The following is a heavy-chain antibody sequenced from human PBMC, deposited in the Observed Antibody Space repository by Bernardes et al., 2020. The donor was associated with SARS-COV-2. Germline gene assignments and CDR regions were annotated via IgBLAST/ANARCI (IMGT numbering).Heavy chain of an antibody. J-gene: IGHJ4*02. D-gene: IGHD2-2*01. Sequence: ASVKVSCEASGYTFTNYYMHWVRQAPGQGLEWMGLIDPSAGTTTYIQKFQGRVTMTRDTSTSTVYMEVRSLRSEDTAVYYCARQDQGNYFDSWGQGTLVTVSS. CDR1: GYTFTNYY. CDR3: ARQDQGNYFDS. CDR2: IDPSAGTT. V-gene: IGHV1-46*01.